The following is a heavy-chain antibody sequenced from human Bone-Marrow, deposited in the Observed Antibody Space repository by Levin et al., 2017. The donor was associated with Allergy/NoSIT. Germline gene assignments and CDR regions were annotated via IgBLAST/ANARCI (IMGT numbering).Heavy chain of an antibody. CDR2: IIPTVDTT. CDR1: GGSFSSYG. CDR3: AGDYYTSGSTFYYYYYMDV. D-gene: IGHD3-10*01. V-gene: IGHV1-69*06. J-gene: IGHJ6*03. Sequence: PKASVKVSCKASGGSFSSYGISWVRQAPGQGLEWMGGIIPTVDTTNYAQKFQGRVTITADKSTSTVYMELSSLRSEDSAVYYCAGDYYTSGSTFYYYYYMDVWGKGTTVTVSS.